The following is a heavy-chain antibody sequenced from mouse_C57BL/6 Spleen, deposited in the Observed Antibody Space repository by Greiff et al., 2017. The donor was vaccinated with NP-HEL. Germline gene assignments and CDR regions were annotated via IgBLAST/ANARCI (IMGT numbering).Heavy chain of an antibody. J-gene: IGHJ2*01. CDR2: IYPGDGDT. CDR3: ARWGYYYGSSLDFDY. V-gene: IGHV1-82*01. D-gene: IGHD1-1*01. CDR1: GYAFSSSW. Sequence: QVQLQQSGPELVKPGASVKISCKASGYAFSSSWMNWVKQRPGKGLEWIGRIYPGDGDTNYNGKFKGKATLTADKSSSTAYMQLSSLTSEDSAVYFCARWGYYYGSSLDFDYWGQGTTLTVSS.